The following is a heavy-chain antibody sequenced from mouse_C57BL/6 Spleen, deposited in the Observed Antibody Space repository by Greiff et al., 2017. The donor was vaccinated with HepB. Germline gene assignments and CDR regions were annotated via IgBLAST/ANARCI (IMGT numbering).Heavy chain of an antibody. CDR2: IYPRDGST. CDR1: GYTFTSYD. V-gene: IGHV1-85*01. CDR3: ARDRITTVVATGYFDY. D-gene: IGHD1-1*01. Sequence: QVQLKESGPELVKPGASVKLSCKASGYTFTSYDINWVKQRPGQGLEWIGWIYPRDGSTKYNEKFKGKATLTVDTSSSTAYMELHSLTSEDSAVYFCARDRITTVVATGYFDYWGQGTTLTVSS. J-gene: IGHJ2*01.